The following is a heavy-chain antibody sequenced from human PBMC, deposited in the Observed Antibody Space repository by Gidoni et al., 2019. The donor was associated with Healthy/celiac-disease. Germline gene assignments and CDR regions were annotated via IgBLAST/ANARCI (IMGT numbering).Heavy chain of an antibody. CDR2: INHSGST. CDR3: ARGVRRLVRVGYFQH. Sequence: QVQLQQWGAGLLKPSETLSLTCAVYGGSFSGYYWSWIRQPPGKGLEWIGEINHSGSTNYNPSLKSRVTISVDTSKNQFSLKLSSVTAADTAVYYCARGVRRLVRVGYFQHWGQGTLVTVSS. D-gene: IGHD6-19*01. CDR1: GGSFSGYY. J-gene: IGHJ1*01. V-gene: IGHV4-34*01.